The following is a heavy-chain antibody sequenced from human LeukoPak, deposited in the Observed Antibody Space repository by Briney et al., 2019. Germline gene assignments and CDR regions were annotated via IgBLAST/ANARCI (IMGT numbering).Heavy chain of an antibody. CDR3: AKDKKGIAVAGPGFDP. CDR1: GFTFSSYA. V-gene: IGHV3-23*01. Sequence: GGSLRLSCAASGFTFSSYAMSWVRQAPGKGLEWVSAISGSGGSTYYADSVKGRFTISRDNSNNTLYLQMNSLRAGDTAVYYCAKDKKGIAVAGPGFDPWGQGTLVTVSS. D-gene: IGHD6-19*01. J-gene: IGHJ5*02. CDR2: ISGSGGST.